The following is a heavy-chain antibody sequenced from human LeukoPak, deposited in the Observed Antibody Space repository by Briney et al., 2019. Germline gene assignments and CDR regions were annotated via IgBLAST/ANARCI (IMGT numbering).Heavy chain of an antibody. Sequence: GGSLRLSCAASGFTFSSYAMSWVRQAPGKGLEWVSAISGSGGSTYYADSVKGRFTISRDNSKNTLYLQMNSLRAEDTAVYYCAKGIAAAGLYYYYGMDVWGQGTAVTVSS. V-gene: IGHV3-23*01. D-gene: IGHD6-13*01. CDR1: GFTFSSYA. CDR2: ISGSGGST. CDR3: AKGIAAAGLYYYYGMDV. J-gene: IGHJ6*02.